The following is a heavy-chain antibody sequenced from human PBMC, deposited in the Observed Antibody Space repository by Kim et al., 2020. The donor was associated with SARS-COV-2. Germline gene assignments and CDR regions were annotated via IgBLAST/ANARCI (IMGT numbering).Heavy chain of an antibody. V-gene: IGHV1-8*01. CDR1: GYTFTSYD. CDR2: MNPNSGNT. D-gene: IGHD7-27*01. J-gene: IGHJ6*03. Sequence: ASVKVSCKASGYTFTSYDINWVRQATGQGLEWMGWMNPNSGNTDYAQKFQGRVTMTRNTSISTAYMEVSSLRSEDTAVYYCARGEAASENWGYCYYDYYMDVWGQGTTVTVSS. CDR3: ARGEAASENWGYCYYDYYMDV.